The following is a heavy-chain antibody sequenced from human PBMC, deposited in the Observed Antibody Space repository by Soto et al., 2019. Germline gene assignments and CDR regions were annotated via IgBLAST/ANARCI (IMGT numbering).Heavy chain of an antibody. V-gene: IGHV4-61*01. CDR1: GVSVSSGSYY. CDR2: IYYSGST. J-gene: IGHJ4*02. D-gene: IGHD3-3*02. CDR3: ARGGISVPFDY. Sequence: SETLSLTCTVSGVSVSSGSYYWSWIRQPPGKGLEWIGYIYYSGSTNYNPSLKSRVTISVDTSKNQFSLKLSSVTAADTAVYYCARGGISVPFDYWGQGTLVTVSS.